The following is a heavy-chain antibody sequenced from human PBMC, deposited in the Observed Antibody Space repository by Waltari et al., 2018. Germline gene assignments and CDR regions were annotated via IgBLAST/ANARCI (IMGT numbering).Heavy chain of an antibody. V-gene: IGHV5-51*01. CDR2: IYPGDSVT. D-gene: IGHD3-3*01. J-gene: IGHJ5*02. CDR1: GYSFTSYW. CDR3: ARNIITIFGVVGWFDP. Sequence: EVQLVQSGAEVKKPGESLKISCKGSGYSFTSYWIGWVRQMPGQGLEWMGIIYPGDSVTRYSPSFQGQVTISADKSISTAYLQWSSLKASDTAMYYCARNIITIFGVVGWFDPWGQGTLVTVSS.